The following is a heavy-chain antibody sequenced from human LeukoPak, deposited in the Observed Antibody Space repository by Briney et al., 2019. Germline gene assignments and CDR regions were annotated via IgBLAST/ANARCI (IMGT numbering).Heavy chain of an antibody. CDR3: ARDEVAAAHLPLDY. CDR1: GGTFSSYA. CDR2: IIPIFGTA. V-gene: IGHV1-69*01. D-gene: IGHD6-13*01. J-gene: IGHJ4*02. Sequence: SVKVSCKASGGTFSSYAISWVRQAPGQGLEWMGGIIPIFGTANYAQKFQGRVTITADESTSTAYMELRSLRSDDTAVYYCARDEVAAAHLPLDYWGQGTLVTVSS.